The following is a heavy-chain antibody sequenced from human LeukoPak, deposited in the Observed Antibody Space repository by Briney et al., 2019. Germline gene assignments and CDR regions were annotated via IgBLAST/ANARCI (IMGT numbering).Heavy chain of an antibody. Sequence: PGGTLRLSCAASGFTFSSYSMNWVRQAPGKGLEWVSSISSSSSYKYYADSVKGRFTISRDNAKNSLYLQMDSLRAEDTAVYYCARVKGGLWPDYWGQGTLVTVSS. J-gene: IGHJ4*02. D-gene: IGHD5-18*01. CDR1: GFTFSSYS. CDR2: ISSSSSYK. V-gene: IGHV3-21*04. CDR3: ARVKGGLWPDY.